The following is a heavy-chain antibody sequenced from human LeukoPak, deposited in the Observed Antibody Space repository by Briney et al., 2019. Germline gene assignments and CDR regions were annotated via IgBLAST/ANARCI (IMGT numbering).Heavy chain of an antibody. D-gene: IGHD1-26*01. V-gene: IGHV4-59*08. CDR3: ARHPVLGSGSYSFDY. CDR1: GGSISSYY. J-gene: IGHJ4*02. CDR2: IYYSGST. Sequence: SETLSLTCTVSGGSISSYYWSWIRQPPGKGLEWIGYIYYSGSTNYNPSLKSRVTISVDTSKNQFSLKLSSVTAADTAVYYCARHPVLGSGSYSFDYWGQGTLVTVSS.